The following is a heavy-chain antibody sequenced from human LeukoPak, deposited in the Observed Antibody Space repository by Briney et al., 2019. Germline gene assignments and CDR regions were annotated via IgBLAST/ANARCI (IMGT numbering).Heavy chain of an antibody. CDR1: GFTFSSYS. CDR3: ARDLGGYSYGSRTIDY. Sequence: GGSLRLSCAASGFTFSSYSMNWVRQAPGKGLECVANVKQHGSEKYYVDSVKGRFTISRDNAKNSLYLQMNSLRADDTAVYYCARDLGGYSYGSRTIDYWGQGTLVTVSS. CDR2: VKQHGSEK. D-gene: IGHD5-18*01. J-gene: IGHJ4*02. V-gene: IGHV3-7*01.